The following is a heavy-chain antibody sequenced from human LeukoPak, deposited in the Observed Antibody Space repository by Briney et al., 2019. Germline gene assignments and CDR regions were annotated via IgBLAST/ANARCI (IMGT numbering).Heavy chain of an antibody. Sequence: GESLKISCKGSGYSFTTFWIAWVRQMPGKGLEWTGIIYPDDSDTRYSPSFQGQVTISADKSISTAYLQWRSLKASDTAMYYCARLKTSYCSSTRCYNFEYWGPGTLVTVFS. CDR3: ARLKTSYCSSTRCYNFEY. CDR1: GYSFTTFW. D-gene: IGHD2-2*02. V-gene: IGHV5-51*01. J-gene: IGHJ4*02. CDR2: IYPDDSDT.